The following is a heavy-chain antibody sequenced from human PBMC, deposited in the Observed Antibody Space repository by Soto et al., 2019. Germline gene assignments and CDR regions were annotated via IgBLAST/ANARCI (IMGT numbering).Heavy chain of an antibody. CDR2: IFTRDSET. D-gene: IGHD3-10*01. Sequence: ESLKISCKGPGHLFNNHWIGWVRQTPGKGLEWMGLIFTRDSETKTSPSFQGHVSFSVDNSINTVYLQWTSLKTTDTGIYFCARGYFDSGHGYDLWGQGTLGTVS. CDR3: ARGYFDSGHGYDL. V-gene: IGHV5-51*01. CDR1: GHLFNNHW. J-gene: IGHJ5*02.